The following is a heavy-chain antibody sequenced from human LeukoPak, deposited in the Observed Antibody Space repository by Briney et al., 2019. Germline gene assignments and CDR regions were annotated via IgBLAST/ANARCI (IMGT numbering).Heavy chain of an antibody. D-gene: IGHD6-19*01. Sequence: SETLSLTCTGSGGSISSYYWSWIRQPPGKGLEGMGYIYYSGSTNYNPSLMRRVTRSVDASKNQFSPKLRPVTAAHTAVYYCARAVAVSSFHYWGQGTLVTVPS. CDR1: GGSISSYY. CDR3: ARAVAVSSFHY. CDR2: IYYSGST. J-gene: IGHJ4*02. V-gene: IGHV4-59*01.